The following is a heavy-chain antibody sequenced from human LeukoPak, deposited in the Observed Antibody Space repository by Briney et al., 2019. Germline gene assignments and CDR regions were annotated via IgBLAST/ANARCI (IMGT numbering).Heavy chain of an antibody. V-gene: IGHV1-2*02. CDR2: INPNSGAT. D-gene: IGHD4-11*01. Sequence: GASVKVSCKASGYTFTDYYLHWVRQAPGQGLKWMGWINPNSGATNYAQKFQGRVTMTRDTSISTAYMELSRLRTDDTAVYYCARAGATLTTHFDYWGQGTLLTVSS. CDR1: GYTFTDYY. CDR3: ARAGATLTTHFDY. J-gene: IGHJ4*02.